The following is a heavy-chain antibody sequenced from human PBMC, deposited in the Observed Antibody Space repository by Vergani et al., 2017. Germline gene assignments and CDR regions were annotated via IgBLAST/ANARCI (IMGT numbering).Heavy chain of an antibody. CDR2: ICHTEDT. CDR3: ARATCIGGSCYRGFEY. J-gene: IGHJ4*02. V-gene: IGHV4-4*03. D-gene: IGHD2-15*01. CDR1: GDSISSNNC. Sequence: QVQLQESGPGLVKPPGTLSLTCAVSGDSISSNNCWTWVRQPPGKGLEWIGEICHTEDTKYSPSLKGRATVSVDESRNLFSLRLNSVTAADTAVFYCARATCIGGSCYRGFEYWGQGSLITVSS.